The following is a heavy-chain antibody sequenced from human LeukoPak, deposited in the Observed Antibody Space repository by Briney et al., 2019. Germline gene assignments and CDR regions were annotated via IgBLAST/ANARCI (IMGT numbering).Heavy chain of an antibody. Sequence: PGGSLRLSCAASGFSFSFYWMHWVRQAPGKGPEWIGEINHSGSTNYNPSLKSRVTISVDTSKNQFSLKLSSVTAADTAVYYCARQPYDILTGYPKVHFDYWGQGTLVTVSS. CDR1: GFSFSFYW. V-gene: IGHV4-34*01. D-gene: IGHD3-9*01. CDR2: INHSGST. CDR3: ARQPYDILTGYPKVHFDY. J-gene: IGHJ4*02.